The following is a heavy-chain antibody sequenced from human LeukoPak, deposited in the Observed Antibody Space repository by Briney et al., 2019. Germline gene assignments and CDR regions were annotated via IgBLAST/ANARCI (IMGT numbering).Heavy chain of an antibody. D-gene: IGHD3-10*01. CDR3: AAFYGSGRGAFDI. CDR1: GGSISSYY. CDR2: IYYSGST. J-gene: IGHJ3*02. V-gene: IGHV4-59*08. Sequence: SETLSLTCTVSGGSISSYYWSWIRQPPGKGLEWIGYIYYSGSTNYNPSLKSRVTISVGTSKNQFSLKLSSVTAADTAVYYCAAFYGSGRGAFDIWGQGTMVTVSS.